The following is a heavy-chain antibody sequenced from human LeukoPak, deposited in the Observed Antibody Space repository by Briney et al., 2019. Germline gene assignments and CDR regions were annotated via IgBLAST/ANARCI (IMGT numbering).Heavy chain of an antibody. J-gene: IGHJ3*02. Sequence: SETLSLTCAVYGGSFSGYYRSWIRQPPGKGLEWIGEINHSGSTNYNPSLKSRVTISVDTSKNQFSLKLSSVTAADTAVYYCASPRGTVTVDAFDIWGQGTMVTVSS. CDR1: GGSFSGYY. CDR3: ASPRGTVTVDAFDI. D-gene: IGHD4-17*01. CDR2: INHSGST. V-gene: IGHV4-34*01.